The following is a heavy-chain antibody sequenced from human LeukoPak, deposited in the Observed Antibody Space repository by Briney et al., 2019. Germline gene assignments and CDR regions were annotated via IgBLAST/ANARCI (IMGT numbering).Heavy chain of an antibody. CDR1: GFTFTDSA. Sequence: GGSLRLPCAASGFTFTDSALHWVRQASGKGLEWVGRIRSETNSYATAYAASVQGRFTISRDDSKNTAYLQMNSLKIEDTAVYYCTRLSLGEANYFDYWGQGTLVTVSS. D-gene: IGHD3-10*01. CDR3: TRLSLGEANYFDY. J-gene: IGHJ4*02. CDR2: IRSETNSYAT. V-gene: IGHV3-73*01.